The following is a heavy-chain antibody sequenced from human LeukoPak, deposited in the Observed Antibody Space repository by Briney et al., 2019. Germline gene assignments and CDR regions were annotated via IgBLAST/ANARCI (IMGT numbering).Heavy chain of an antibody. J-gene: IGHJ6*03. D-gene: IGHD2-2*01. CDR3: ARLYRGYCSSTSCPYYYYYYMDV. Sequence: SETLSLTCAVYGGSFSGYYWSWIRQPPGKGLEWIGEINHSGSTNYNPSLKSRVTISVDTSKNQVSLKLSSVTAADTAVYYCARLYRGYCSSTSCPYYYYYYMDVWGKGTTVTISS. CDR2: INHSGST. V-gene: IGHV4-34*01. CDR1: GGSFSGYY.